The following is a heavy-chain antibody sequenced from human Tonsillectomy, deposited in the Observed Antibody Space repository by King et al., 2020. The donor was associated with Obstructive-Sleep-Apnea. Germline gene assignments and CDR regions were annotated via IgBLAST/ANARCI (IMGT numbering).Heavy chain of an antibody. CDR3: VRDSSGWYSD. Sequence: VQLVESGGGLVQPGGSLRLSCEASGFTFSHYWMQWVRQAPGKGLVWVSHINNDGSETYYADSVRGRFAISRDNAKNTLYLQMNSLRADDTAVYYCVRDSSGWYSDWGQGTLVTVSS. CDR2: INNDGSET. V-gene: IGHV3-74*02. D-gene: IGHD6-19*01. CDR1: GFTFSHYW. J-gene: IGHJ4*02.